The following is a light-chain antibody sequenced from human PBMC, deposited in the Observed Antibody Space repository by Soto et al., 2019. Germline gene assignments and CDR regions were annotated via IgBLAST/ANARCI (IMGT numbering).Light chain of an antibody. CDR1: QSISSY. CDR3: QQSYSTPLT. V-gene: IGKV1-39*01. CDR2: AAS. J-gene: IGKJ3*01. Sequence: DIQMNQSPSSLSASVGDRVTITCRASQSISSYLNWYQQKPGKAPKLLIYAASSLQSGVPSRFSGSGSGTDFTLTISSLQPEDFVTYYCQQSYSTPLTFGPGTKVDIK.